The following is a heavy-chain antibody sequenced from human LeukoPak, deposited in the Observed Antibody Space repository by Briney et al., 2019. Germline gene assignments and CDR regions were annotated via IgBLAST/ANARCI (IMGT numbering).Heavy chain of an antibody. D-gene: IGHD5-18*01. CDR2: IYSDNT. J-gene: IGHJ4*02. CDR1: GFTVSTNS. V-gene: IGHV3-66*01. CDR3: ARAPVQLWPPYYFDY. Sequence: GGSLRLSCTVSGFTVSTNSMSWVRQAPGKGLEWVSFIYSDNTHYSDSVKGRFTISRDNSKNTLYLQMNSLRAEDTAVYYCARAPVQLWPPYYFDYWGQGTLVTVSS.